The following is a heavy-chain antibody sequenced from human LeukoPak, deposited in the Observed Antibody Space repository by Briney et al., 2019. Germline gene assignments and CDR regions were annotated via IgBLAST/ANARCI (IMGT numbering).Heavy chain of an antibody. J-gene: IGHJ5*02. Sequence: ASVKVSCKASGYTFTSYGISWVRQAPGQGLEWMGWISAYNGNTNYAQKLQGRVTMTRDTSISTAYMELSRLRSDDTAVYYCARGYCSGGSCYSVENWFDPWGQGTLVTVSS. D-gene: IGHD2-15*01. CDR3: ARGYCSGGSCYSVENWFDP. CDR2: ISAYNGNT. CDR1: GYTFTSYG. V-gene: IGHV1-18*01.